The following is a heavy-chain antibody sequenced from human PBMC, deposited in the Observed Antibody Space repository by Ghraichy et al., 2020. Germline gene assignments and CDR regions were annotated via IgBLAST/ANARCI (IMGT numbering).Heavy chain of an antibody. CDR1: GFTFSSYA. J-gene: IGHJ4*02. Sequence: GESLNISCAASGFTFSSYAMSWVRQAPGKGLEWVSLIQSNAVTFYADSVKGRFTISRDNSKSTLYLQMNSLRAEDTAVYYCAKWLRSGYYLVDYWGQGTLVTVSS. D-gene: IGHD3-3*01. V-gene: IGHV3-23*01. CDR3: AKWLRSGYYLVDY. CDR2: IQSNAVT.